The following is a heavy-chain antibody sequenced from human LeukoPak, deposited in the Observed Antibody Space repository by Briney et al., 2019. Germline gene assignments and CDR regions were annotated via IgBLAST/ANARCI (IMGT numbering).Heavy chain of an antibody. D-gene: IGHD6-19*01. V-gene: IGHV3-23*01. J-gene: IGHJ4*02. CDR2: VSSGDGIT. CDR1: GFTFSSYA. Sequence: GGSLRLSCAASGFTFSSYAMSWVRQAPGKGLEWVSTVSSGDGITYYADSVKGRFTISRDNSKNTLYLQMNSLRAEDTAVYYCARSPEAWLLFDYWGQGTLVTVSS. CDR3: ARSPEAWLLFDY.